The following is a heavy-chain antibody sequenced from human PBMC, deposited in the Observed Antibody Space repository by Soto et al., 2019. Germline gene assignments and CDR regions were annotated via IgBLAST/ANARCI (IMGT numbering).Heavy chain of an antibody. J-gene: IGHJ4*02. Sequence: GESLKISCKGSGYSFTSYWIGWVRQMPGKGLEWMGIIYPGDSDTRYSPSFQGQVTISADKSISTAYLQWSSLKASDTAMYYCARGDYYDSSGYYKPSPFDYWGQGTLVTVSS. CDR1: GYSFTSYW. V-gene: IGHV5-51*01. CDR3: ARGDYYDSSGYYKPSPFDY. CDR2: IYPGDSDT. D-gene: IGHD3-22*01.